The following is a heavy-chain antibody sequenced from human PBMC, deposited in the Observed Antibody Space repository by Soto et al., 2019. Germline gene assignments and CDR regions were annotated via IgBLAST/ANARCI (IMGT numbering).Heavy chain of an antibody. CDR3: ASLGGNYDSSGYYYYYGMDV. V-gene: IGHV5-10-1*01. CDR1: GYSFTSYW. Sequence: GESLKISCKGSGYSFTSYWISWVRQMPGKGLEWMGRIDPSDSYTNYSPSFQGHVTISADQSISTAYLQWSSLKASDTAMYYCASLGGNYDSSGYYYYYGMDVWGQGTTGTVSS. J-gene: IGHJ6*02. D-gene: IGHD3-22*01. CDR2: IDPSDSYT.